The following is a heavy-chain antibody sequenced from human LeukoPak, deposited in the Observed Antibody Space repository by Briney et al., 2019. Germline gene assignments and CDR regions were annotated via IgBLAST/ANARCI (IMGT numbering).Heavy chain of an antibody. CDR1: GGSFSGYY. J-gene: IGHJ4*02. CDR2: INHSGST. CDR3: ARGQIAAAANFDY. D-gene: IGHD6-13*01. V-gene: IGHV4-34*01. Sequence: SETLSLTCAVYGGSFSGYYWSWIRQPPGKGLEWIGEINHSGSTNYNPSLKSRVTISVDTSKNQFSLKLSSVTAADTAVYYCARGQIAAAANFDYCGQGTLVTVSS.